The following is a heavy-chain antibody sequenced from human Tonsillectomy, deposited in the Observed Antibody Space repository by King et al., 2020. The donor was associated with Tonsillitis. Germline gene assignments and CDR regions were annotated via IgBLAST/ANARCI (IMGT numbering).Heavy chain of an antibody. CDR3: ARHSYYDISGFPDY. CDR2: IFNTGNT. CDR1: GASISSITYH. J-gene: IGHJ4*02. D-gene: IGHD3-22*01. Sequence: QLQESGPGLVKPSETLSLTCSVSGASISSITYHWGWIRQSPGKGLEWIGTIFNTGNTFANPSLKSRVTISLEISKKQFSLNLRSVTAADTAVYYCARHSYYDISGFPDYWGQGTLVTVSS. V-gene: IGHV4-39*07.